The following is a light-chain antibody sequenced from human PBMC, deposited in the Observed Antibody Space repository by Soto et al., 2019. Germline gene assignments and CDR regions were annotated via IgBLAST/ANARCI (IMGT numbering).Light chain of an antibody. CDR2: DVS. V-gene: IGLV2-14*01. CDR3: SSYTSSSTFYV. Sequence: QSALTQPASVSGSPGQSITISCTGTSSDVGGYNYVSWYQQHPGKAPKLMIYDVSNRPSGVSNRFSGSKSGNTASLTISGLQAEYEADYYCSSYTSSSTFYVFGTGTKLTV. J-gene: IGLJ1*01. CDR1: SSDVGGYNY.